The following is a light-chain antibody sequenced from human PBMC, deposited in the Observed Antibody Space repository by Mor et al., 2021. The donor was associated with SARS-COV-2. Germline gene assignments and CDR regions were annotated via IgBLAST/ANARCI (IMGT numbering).Light chain of an antibody. V-gene: IGKV1-39*01. J-gene: IGKJ3*01. CDR3: QQSYSFSPFT. CDR2: AAS. Sequence: RAPSLLIFAASSLQRGVPSRFSGRGSGTNFTLTISRLQPDDFATYYCQQSYSFSPFTFGPG.